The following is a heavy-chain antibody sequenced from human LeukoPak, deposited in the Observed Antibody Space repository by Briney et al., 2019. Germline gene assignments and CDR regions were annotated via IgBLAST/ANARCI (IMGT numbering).Heavy chain of an antibody. D-gene: IGHD5-18*01. V-gene: IGHV1-69*04. CDR3: ARGPKTRYTFDY. Sequence: GSSVKVSCKASGGTFSSYAISWVRQAPGQGLEWMGRIIPILGIANYAQKFQGRVTITADKSTSTAYMELSSLRSEDTAVYYCARGPKTRYTFDYWAREPWSPSPQ. CDR1: GGTFSSYA. J-gene: IGHJ4*02. CDR2: IIPILGIA.